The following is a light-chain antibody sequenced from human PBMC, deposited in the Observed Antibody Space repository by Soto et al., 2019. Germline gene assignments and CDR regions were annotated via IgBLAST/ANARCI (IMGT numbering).Light chain of an antibody. Sequence: IVLTQSPFTLSLSPVEIATLSFIASQSVSSNYLAWYQQKPGQAPRLLIYGASSRATGIPGRFSGSGSGTDFTLAISRLEPEDFAVYYCQQYGSSPRTFGQGTKVDIK. CDR1: QSVSSNY. CDR2: GAS. V-gene: IGKV3-20*01. CDR3: QQYGSSPRT. J-gene: IGKJ1*01.